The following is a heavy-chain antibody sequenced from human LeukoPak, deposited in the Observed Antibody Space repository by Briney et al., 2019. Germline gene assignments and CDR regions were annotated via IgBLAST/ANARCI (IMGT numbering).Heavy chain of an antibody. CDR1: GFTVSSNY. CDR3: TRHEGDGGNSFDY. D-gene: IGHD4-23*01. CDR2: ISNDGDT. Sequence: GGSLRLSCAASGFTVSSNYMSWVRQGPGKGLECVSVISNDGDTYYADSVKGRFTISRDTSKNTVSLQMNSLKAEDTAVYYCTRHEGDGGNSFDYWGRGTLVTVSS. V-gene: IGHV3-66*04. J-gene: IGHJ4*02.